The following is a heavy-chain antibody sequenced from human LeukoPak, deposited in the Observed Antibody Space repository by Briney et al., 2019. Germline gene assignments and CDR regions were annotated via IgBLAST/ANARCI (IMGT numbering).Heavy chain of an antibody. CDR3: ARSTVTPGYYYYYYMDV. Sequence: SETLSLTCTVSGGSISSYYWSWIRQPAGKGLEWIGRIYTSGSTNHNPSLKSRVTMSVDTSKNQFSLKLSSVTAADTAVYYCARSTVTPGYYYYYYMDVWGKGTTVTVSS. CDR2: IYTSGST. CDR1: GGSISSYY. V-gene: IGHV4-4*07. D-gene: IGHD4-11*01. J-gene: IGHJ6*03.